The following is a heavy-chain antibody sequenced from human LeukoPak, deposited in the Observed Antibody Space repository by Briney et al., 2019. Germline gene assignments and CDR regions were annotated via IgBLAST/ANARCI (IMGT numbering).Heavy chain of an antibody. CDR1: GYTFTSYY. Sequence: ASVKVSCKASGYTFTSYYIHWVRQAPGQGLEWMGIINPSGGSTSYAQKFQGRVTMTRATSTSTVYMELSSLRSEDTPVYYCARASDYYDSRCYYNLGDYWGQGTLVTVSS. J-gene: IGHJ4*02. CDR3: ARASDYYDSRCYYNLGDY. CDR2: INPSGGST. V-gene: IGHV1-46*01. D-gene: IGHD3-22*01.